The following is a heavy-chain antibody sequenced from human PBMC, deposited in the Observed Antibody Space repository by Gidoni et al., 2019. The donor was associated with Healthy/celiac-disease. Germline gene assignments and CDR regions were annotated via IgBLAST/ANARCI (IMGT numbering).Heavy chain of an antibody. J-gene: IGHJ3*02. CDR1: VFTFNAYY. CDR3: AITTVTTLAFDI. CDR2: ISSSSIYT. D-gene: IGHD4-17*01. Sequence: QVQLVESAGGLVKPGGSLRLSCPASVFTFNAYYMRWIRQAPGKGLEWISYISSSSIYTNYADSLKGRFTIARDNAKNSLYLQMNSLRAEDTAVYYCAITTVTTLAFDIWGQGTMVTVSS. V-gene: IGHV3-11*06.